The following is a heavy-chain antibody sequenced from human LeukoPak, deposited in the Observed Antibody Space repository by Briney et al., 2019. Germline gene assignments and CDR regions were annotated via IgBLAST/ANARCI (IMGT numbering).Heavy chain of an antibody. CDR1: GFTFSSYS. D-gene: IGHD1-26*01. CDR2: ISSSSSTI. J-gene: IGHJ4*02. V-gene: IGHV3-48*04. CDR3: ARDRGGSYSAINY. Sequence: GGSLRLSCAASGFTFSSYSMNWVRQAPGKGLEWVSFISSSSSTIYYADSVKGRFTISRDNAKNSLYLQVNSLRAEDTAVYYCARDRGGSYSAINYWGQGTLVTVSS.